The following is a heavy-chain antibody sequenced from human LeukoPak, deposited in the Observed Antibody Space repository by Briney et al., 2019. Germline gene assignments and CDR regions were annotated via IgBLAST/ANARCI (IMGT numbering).Heavy chain of an antibody. J-gene: IGHJ5*02. CDR2: IYYSGST. V-gene: IGHV4-39*01. CDR3: ASLNFAGIGVISTAPRRFDP. CDR1: GGSISSIIYY. D-gene: IGHD2/OR15-2a*01. Sequence: SQTLSLTCTVSGGSISSIIYYWGWIRQPPGKGLEWIGTIYYSGSTYYNPSLKSRVTISVDTSKNQFSLKLSFVTAADTAVYYCASLNFAGIGVISTAPRRFDPWGQGTLVTVSS.